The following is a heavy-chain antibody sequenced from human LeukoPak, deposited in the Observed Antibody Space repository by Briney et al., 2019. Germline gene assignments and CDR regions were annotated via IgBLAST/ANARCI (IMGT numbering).Heavy chain of an antibody. Sequence: SETLSLTCVVYSGSFSGHYWSWIRQPPGKGLEWIGDINQSGRANYNPSLKSQVTISIDTSKNQFSLNLNSVTAADTAVYYCVRNFDYWGQGTLVTVSS. CDR3: VRNFDY. CDR2: INQSGRA. CDR1: SGSFSGHY. J-gene: IGHJ4*02. V-gene: IGHV4-34*01.